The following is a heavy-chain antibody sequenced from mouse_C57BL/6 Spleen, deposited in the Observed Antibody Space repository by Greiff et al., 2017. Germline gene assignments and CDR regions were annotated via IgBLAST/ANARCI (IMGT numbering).Heavy chain of an antibody. CDR1: GYTFTSYW. CDR3: ARGAYDYYAMDY. J-gene: IGHJ4*01. V-gene: IGHV1-53*01. CDR2: INPSNGGT. Sequence: VQLQQPGPELVKPGASVKLSCKASGYTFTSYWMHWVKQRPGQGLEWIGNINPSNGGTNYNEKFKSKATLTVDKSSSTAYMQLSSLTSEDSAVYYCARGAYDYYAMDYWGQGTSVTVSS. D-gene: IGHD6-5*01.